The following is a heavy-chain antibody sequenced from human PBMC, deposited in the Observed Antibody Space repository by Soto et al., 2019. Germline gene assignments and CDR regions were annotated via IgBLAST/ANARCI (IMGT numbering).Heavy chain of an antibody. CDR2: IYYSGST. D-gene: IGHD5-18*01. Sequence: QVQLQESGPGLVKPSQTLSLTCTVSGGSISSGDYYWSWIRQPPGKGLEWIGYIYYSGSTYYNPSLNSRVTISVDTSKTQSSLKLSSVTAADTAVYYCARDVPLQLGMDVWGQGTTVTVSS. CDR1: GGSISSGDYY. V-gene: IGHV4-30-4*01. CDR3: ARDVPLQLGMDV. J-gene: IGHJ6*02.